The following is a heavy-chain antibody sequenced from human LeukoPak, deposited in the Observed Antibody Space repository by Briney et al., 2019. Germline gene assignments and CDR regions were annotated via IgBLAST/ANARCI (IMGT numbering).Heavy chain of an antibody. CDR1: GGSFSGYY. Sequence: SETLSLTCAVYGGSFSGYYWSWIRQPPGKGLEWMGEINHSGSTNNNPSLKSRVTISVDTSKDQFSLALSSVTAADTAVYYCARGPTLRYFDWLLYPPWFDPWGQGTLVTVSS. J-gene: IGHJ5*02. D-gene: IGHD3-9*01. CDR2: INHSGST. V-gene: IGHV4-34*01. CDR3: ARGPTLRYFDWLLYPPWFDP.